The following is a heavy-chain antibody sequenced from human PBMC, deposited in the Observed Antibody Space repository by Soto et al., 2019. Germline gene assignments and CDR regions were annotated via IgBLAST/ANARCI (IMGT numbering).Heavy chain of an antibody. Sequence: QPGGSLRLSCASSVFTFNTYGMHCVRQAPGKWLEWVAVTSYDAKSKLYVDSVRGRFTISRDNSKNTLFLQMDSLRPEDTALYYCARGILADGPFESWGQGTLVTVSS. V-gene: IGHV3-30*03. J-gene: IGHJ4*02. CDR1: VFTFNTYG. D-gene: IGHD2-8*02. CDR2: TSYDAKSK. CDR3: ARGILADGPFES.